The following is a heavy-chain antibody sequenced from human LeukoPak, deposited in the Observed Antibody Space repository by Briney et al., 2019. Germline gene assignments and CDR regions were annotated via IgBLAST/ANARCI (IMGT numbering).Heavy chain of an antibody. CDR3: ARAGYRGYSYGYLGYLDY. CDR1: GGSISSGGYY. CDR2: INHSGST. Sequence: PSETLSLTCTVSGGSISSGGYYWSWIRQPPGKGLEWIGEINHSGSTNYNPSLKSRVTISVDTSKNQFSLKLSSVTAADTAVYYCARAGYRGYSYGYLGYLDYWGQGTLVTVSS. V-gene: IGHV4-39*07. D-gene: IGHD5-18*01. J-gene: IGHJ4*02.